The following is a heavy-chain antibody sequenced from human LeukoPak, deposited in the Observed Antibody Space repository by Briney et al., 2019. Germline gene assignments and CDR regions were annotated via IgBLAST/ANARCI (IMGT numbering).Heavy chain of an antibody. CDR1: GGTFSSYA. V-gene: IGHV1-69*06. CDR3: ARNIRFGGNYYFDY. CDR2: IIPIFGTA. Sequence: SVKVSCKASGGTFSSYAISWVRQAPGQGLEWMGGIIPIFGTANYAQKFQGRVTITADKSTSTAYMELSSLKSEDTAVYYCARNIRFGGNYYFDYWGQGTLVTVSS. D-gene: IGHD3-16*01. J-gene: IGHJ4*02.